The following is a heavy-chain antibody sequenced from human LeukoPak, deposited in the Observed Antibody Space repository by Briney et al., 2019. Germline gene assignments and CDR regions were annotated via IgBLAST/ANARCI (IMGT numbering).Heavy chain of an antibody. Sequence: GGSLRHSCAASGFTFSRYWMSWVRQAPGKGLEWVSGISWNSGSIGYADSVKGRFTISRDNAKNSLYLQMNSLRAEDTALYYCAKAVQGVVPAAMANWGQGTLVTVSS. J-gene: IGHJ4*02. CDR3: AKAVQGVVPAAMAN. CDR1: GFTFSRYW. V-gene: IGHV3-9*01. CDR2: ISWNSGSI. D-gene: IGHD2-2*01.